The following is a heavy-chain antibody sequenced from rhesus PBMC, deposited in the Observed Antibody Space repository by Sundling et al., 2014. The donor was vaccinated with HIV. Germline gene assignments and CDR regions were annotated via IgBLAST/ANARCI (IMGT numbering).Heavy chain of an antibody. Sequence: EVQLVETGGGLVQPGGSLKLSCAASGFTFSSYGMNWVRQAPGKGLEWVSGINTGGGSTYYADSVKGRFTISRDNSKNTLSLQMNSLRAEDTAVYYCAKDPGYSGWPEYFDFWGQGALVTVSS. CDR2: INTGGGST. V-gene: IGHV3S42*01. D-gene: IGHD1-44*02. CDR1: GFTFSSYG. J-gene: IGHJ1*01. CDR3: AKDPGYSGWPEYFDF.